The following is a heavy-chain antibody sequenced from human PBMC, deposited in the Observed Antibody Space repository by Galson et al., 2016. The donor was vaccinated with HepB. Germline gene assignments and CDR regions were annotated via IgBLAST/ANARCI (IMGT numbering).Heavy chain of an antibody. J-gene: IGHJ4*02. CDR1: GFTFTSYS. CDR2: IGSSPGTV. V-gene: IGHV3-48*02. Sequence: SLRLSCAASGFTFTSYSMNWVRQVPGKGLEWVSYIGSSPGTVYYAGSVKGRFTISRDNAKNSLYLQMNSLRDEDTAVYYCARDPLGYSYALVRYFDYWGQGTLVTVSS. D-gene: IGHD5-18*01. CDR3: ARDPLGYSYALVRYFDY.